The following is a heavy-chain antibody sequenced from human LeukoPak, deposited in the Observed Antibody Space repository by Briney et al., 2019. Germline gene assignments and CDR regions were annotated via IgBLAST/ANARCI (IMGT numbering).Heavy chain of an antibody. J-gene: IGHJ4*02. CDR1: GGSISSSSYY. CDR3: ARQEEWELPIDY. Sequence: SETLSLTCTVSGGSISSSSYYWGWIRQPPGKGPEWIGSIYYSGGTYYNPSLKSRVTISVDTSKNQFSLKLSSVTAADTAVYYCARQEEWELPIDYWGQGTLVTVSS. D-gene: IGHD1-26*01. CDR2: IYYSGGT. V-gene: IGHV4-39*01.